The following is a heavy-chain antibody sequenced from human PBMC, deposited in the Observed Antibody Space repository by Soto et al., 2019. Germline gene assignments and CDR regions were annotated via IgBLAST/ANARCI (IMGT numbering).Heavy chain of an antibody. Sequence: SETRFLTWTGSGGSMSRTSYYGGWIRQPPGRGLEWIGSIYYSGSTYYNPSLRSRGTIFVDTSKNQFSLKLSSVTAADTAVYSCAGLKYFHSSHYSVHWGQGP. CDR1: GGSMSRTSYY. J-gene: IGHJ4*02. CDR3: AGLKYFHSSHYSVH. D-gene: IGHD3-22*01. CDR2: IYYSGST. V-gene: IGHV4-39*01.